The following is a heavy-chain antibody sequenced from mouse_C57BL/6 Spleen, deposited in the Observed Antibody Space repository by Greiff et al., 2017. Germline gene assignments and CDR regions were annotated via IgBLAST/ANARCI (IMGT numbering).Heavy chain of an antibody. D-gene: IGHD1-1*01. Sequence: EVKLQESGPGLVKPSQSLSLTCSVTGYSITRGYYWNWIRQFPGNKLEWMGYISYDGSNNSNPSLKNRISLTRDTSKNQFSLKLNCVTTGDTATYYCARDYGSSYSFAYWGQGTLVTVSA. V-gene: IGHV3-6*01. CDR1: GYSITRGYY. CDR2: ISYDGSN. CDR3: ARDYGSSYSFAY. J-gene: IGHJ3*01.